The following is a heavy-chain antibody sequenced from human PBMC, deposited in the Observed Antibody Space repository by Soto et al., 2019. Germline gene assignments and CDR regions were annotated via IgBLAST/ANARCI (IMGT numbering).Heavy chain of an antibody. CDR3: ARPGYSGYDGLGDYGMDV. J-gene: IGHJ6*02. Sequence: ASVKVSCKVSGYTLTELSMHWVRQAPGKGLEWMGGFDPEDGETIYAQKFQGRVTMTEDTSTDTAYMELSSLRSEDTAVYYCARPGYSGYDGLGDYGMDVWGQGTTVTAP. CDR2: FDPEDGET. CDR1: GYTLTELS. D-gene: IGHD5-12*01. V-gene: IGHV1-24*01.